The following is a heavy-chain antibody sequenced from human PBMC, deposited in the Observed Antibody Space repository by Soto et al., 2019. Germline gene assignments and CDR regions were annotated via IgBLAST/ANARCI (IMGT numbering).Heavy chain of an antibody. Sequence: ASVKVCCKASGYTFTSYGISWVRQAPGQGLEWMGWISAYNGNTNYAQKLQGRATMTTDTSTSTAYMELRSLRSADTAVYYCAREVPIEYSSSWKGFDYWGQGTLVPVSS. J-gene: IGHJ4*02. CDR2: ISAYNGNT. CDR1: GYTFTSYG. CDR3: AREVPIEYSSSWKGFDY. D-gene: IGHD6-6*01. V-gene: IGHV1-18*04.